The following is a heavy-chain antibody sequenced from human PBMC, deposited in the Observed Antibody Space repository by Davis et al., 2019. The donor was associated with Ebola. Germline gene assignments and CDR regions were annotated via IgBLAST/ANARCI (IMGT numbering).Heavy chain of an antibody. CDR3: VRDGYSSSRFGY. J-gene: IGHJ4*02. CDR1: GDSTSTTTYY. CDR2: ISSRGST. V-gene: IGHV4-39*07. D-gene: IGHD4-11*01. Sequence: PSETLSLTCTVSGDSTSTTTYYWGWIRQSPGEGMEWIGTISSRGSTYHSPSLKSRVTISADAPRNQFFLKMTSITAADTAVYYCVRDGYSSSRFGYWGQGTLVTVSS.